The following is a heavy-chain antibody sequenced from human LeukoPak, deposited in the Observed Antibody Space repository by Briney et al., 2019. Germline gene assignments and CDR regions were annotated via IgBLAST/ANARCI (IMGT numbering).Heavy chain of an antibody. D-gene: IGHD3-22*01. J-gene: IGHJ4*02. CDR1: GFTLSNHW. V-gene: IGHV3-7*01. CDR3: ARLYADDNSAYRPFHY. Sequence: GGSLRLSCATSGFTLSNHWMSWVRQAPGKGLEWVANINQDGSEKNFVDSVKGRFTVSRDNAQNSLSLQMNSLRAEDTAVYYCARLYADDNSAYRPFHYWGQGTLVTVSS. CDR2: INQDGSEK.